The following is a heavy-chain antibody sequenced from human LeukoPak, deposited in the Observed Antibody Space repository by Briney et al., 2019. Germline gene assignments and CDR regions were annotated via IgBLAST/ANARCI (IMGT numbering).Heavy chain of an antibody. Sequence: ASETLSLTCTVSGGSISSSAYFWGWIRQPPGKGLEWIGSIDYRGRTYYSSSLKSRVTMSVDTSKNQFSLTLNSVTAADTALYYCARLNIVVVTAIDHWGQGTPVTVSS. CDR2: IDYRGRT. D-gene: IGHD2-21*02. CDR3: ARLNIVVVTAIDH. J-gene: IGHJ4*02. V-gene: IGHV4-39*01. CDR1: GGSISSSAYF.